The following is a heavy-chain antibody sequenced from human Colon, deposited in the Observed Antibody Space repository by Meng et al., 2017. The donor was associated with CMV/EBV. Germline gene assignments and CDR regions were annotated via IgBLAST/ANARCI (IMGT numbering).Heavy chain of an antibody. D-gene: IGHD1-26*01. V-gene: IGHV4-39*07. CDR2: MYFSGIA. Sequence: QMQRQESGPGLVKPAETLSRTCTASGDPISSGSHSWAWFRQPPGKRLEWIGSMYFSGIADYNPSLKSRVTISLHATQKQFSLRLTSVTAADSAVYFCARDLTNKWFYYWGQGTLVTVSS. J-gene: IGHJ4*02. CDR1: GDPISSGSHS. CDR3: ARDLTNKWFYY.